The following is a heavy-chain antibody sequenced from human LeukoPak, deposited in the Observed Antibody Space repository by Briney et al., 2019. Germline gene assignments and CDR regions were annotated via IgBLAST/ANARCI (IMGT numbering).Heavy chain of an antibody. CDR1: GFTVSSNY. V-gene: IGHV3-53*05. CDR3: ARDRGAITMIEKN. CDR2: IYSGGST. Sequence: GGSLRLSCAASGFTVSSNYMSWVRQAPGKGLEWVSVIYSGGSTYYADSVKGRFTISRDNSKNTLYLQMNSLRSDDTAVYYCARDRGAITMIEKNWGQGTLVTVSS. D-gene: IGHD3-22*01. J-gene: IGHJ4*02.